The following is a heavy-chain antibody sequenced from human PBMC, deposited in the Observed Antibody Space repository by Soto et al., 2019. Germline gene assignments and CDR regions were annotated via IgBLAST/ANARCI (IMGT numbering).Heavy chain of an antibody. CDR2: INAGNGNT. D-gene: IGHD1-26*01. CDR3: ARVDGTY. Sequence: QVQLVQSGAEEKKPGASVKVSCKASGYTFSSYAIHWVHQAPGQGLEWMGWINAGNGNTKYSQKFQGRVTITRDTSASTAYMELNSLRSEDTAVYYCARVDGTYWGQGTLVTVSS. CDR1: GYTFSSYA. J-gene: IGHJ4*02. V-gene: IGHV1-3*05.